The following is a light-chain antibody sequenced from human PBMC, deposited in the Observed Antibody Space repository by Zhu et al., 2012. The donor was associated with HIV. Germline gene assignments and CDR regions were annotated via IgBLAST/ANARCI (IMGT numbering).Light chain of an antibody. CDR2: AAS. Sequence: DIQMTQSPSSLSASVGDRVTITCRASQGISNSLAWYQQKPGKAPKLLLYAASRLESGVPSRFSGSGSGTDYTLTISSLQPEDFATYYCQQYYSRGTFGQGTKAGDQT. CDR1: QGISNS. V-gene: IGKV1-NL1*01. CDR3: QQYYSRGT. J-gene: IGKJ2*01.